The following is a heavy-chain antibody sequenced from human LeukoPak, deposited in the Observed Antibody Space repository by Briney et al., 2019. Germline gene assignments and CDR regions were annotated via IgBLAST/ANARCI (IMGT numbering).Heavy chain of an antibody. V-gene: IGHV3-21*01. Sequence: PGGSLRLSCAASGFTFSSYSMNWVRQAPGKGLEWVSSISSSSSYIYYADSVKGRFTISRDNAKNSLYLQMNSLRAEDTAVYYCAREDQQWPAPTDYWGQGTLVTVSS. CDR2: ISSSSSYI. CDR1: GFTFSSYS. D-gene: IGHD6-19*01. J-gene: IGHJ4*02. CDR3: AREDQQWPAPTDY.